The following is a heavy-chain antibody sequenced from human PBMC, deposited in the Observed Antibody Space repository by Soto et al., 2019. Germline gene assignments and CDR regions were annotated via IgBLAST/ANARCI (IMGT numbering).Heavy chain of an antibody. Sequence: SETLSLTCAVSAGSFTSNNWWPWVRQPPGQGLEWIGEIYRTGSTNYNPSLKCRVTISLGNSENRSPLKVSSLTAADTAVYYCASRDRGTSVDYWGQGTLVTVSS. J-gene: IGHJ4*02. CDR3: ASRDRGTSVDY. D-gene: IGHD1-7*01. CDR2: IYRTGST. CDR1: AGSFTSNNW. V-gene: IGHV4-4*02.